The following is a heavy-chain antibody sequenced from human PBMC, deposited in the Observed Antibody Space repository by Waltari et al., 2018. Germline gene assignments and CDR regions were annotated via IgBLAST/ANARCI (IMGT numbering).Heavy chain of an antibody. CDR1: GYTFPGYY. V-gene: IGHV1-2*02. D-gene: IGHD1-26*01. CDR3: ARDRSLYSGSDDAFDI. J-gene: IGHJ3*02. CDR2: INPNSGGT. Sequence: QVQLVQSGAEVKKPGASVKVSCKASGYTFPGYYMHGVRQAPGQGLEWMGWINPNSGGTNYAQKFQGRVTMTRDTSISTAYMELSRLRSDDTAVYYCARDRSLYSGSDDAFDIWGQGTMVTVSS.